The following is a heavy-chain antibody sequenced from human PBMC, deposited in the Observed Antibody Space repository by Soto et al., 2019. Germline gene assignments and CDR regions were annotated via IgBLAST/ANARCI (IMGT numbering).Heavy chain of an antibody. J-gene: IGHJ4*02. D-gene: IGHD1-1*01. Sequence: SETLSRTCSVSGGSISTVGHYWTWIRQPPGKGLEWIGSIYHTGSTYYSKSLRSRLTMSVDTSKSQFSLRLSSVTAADTAVYYCARATGTLRSRNCDYWGQGSLVNV. CDR3: ARATGTLRSRNCDY. CDR2: IYHTGST. CDR1: GGSISTVGHY. V-gene: IGHV4-31*03.